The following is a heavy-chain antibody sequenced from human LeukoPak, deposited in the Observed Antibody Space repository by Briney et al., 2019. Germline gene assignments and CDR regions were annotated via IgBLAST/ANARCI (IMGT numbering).Heavy chain of an antibody. D-gene: IGHD1-14*01. CDR3: ARTSRYNTRKGFDY. CDR1: GYSFTNYW. J-gene: IGHJ4*02. Sequence: GEPLKISCQGSGYSFTNYWIGWARQMPGKGLEWMGIIFPGDSDTRYSPSFEGQVTISADKSISTAYLQWSSLKASDTAMYFCARTSRYNTRKGFDYWGQGSLVTVSS. CDR2: IFPGDSDT. V-gene: IGHV5-51*01.